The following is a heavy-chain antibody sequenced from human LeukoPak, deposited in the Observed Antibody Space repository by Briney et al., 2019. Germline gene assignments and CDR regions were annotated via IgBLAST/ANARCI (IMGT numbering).Heavy chain of an antibody. V-gene: IGHV1-58*02. D-gene: IGHD1-26*01. CDR2: IIVGSGKT. CDR1: GFTFSNSA. J-gene: IGHJ4*02. CDR3: AAELYSGTYGRCCSFAF. Sequence: SVKVSCKASGFTFSNSAIQWVRQARGQRLEWIGWIIVGSGKTHYAQNFQERLTITRDMSTNTAYMELSSLRSEDTAVYYCAAELYSGTYGRCCSFAFWGQGTQVTVSS.